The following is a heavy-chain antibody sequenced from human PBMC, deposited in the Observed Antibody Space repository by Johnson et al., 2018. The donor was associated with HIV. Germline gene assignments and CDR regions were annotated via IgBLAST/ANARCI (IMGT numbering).Heavy chain of an antibody. CDR2: ISRSGCST. CDR1: GFTFRSYA. CDR3: AKVDRRGGAFDI. V-gene: IGHV3-23*04. D-gene: IGHD3-10*01. Sequence: EQLVESGGGLVQPGGSLRLSCAASGFTFRSYAISWVRQAPGKGLAWVSAISRSGCSTYYADSVKGRFTISRDNSKNTLYLQMNRLRAEDTAVYYCAKVDRRGGAFDIWGQGTMVTVSS. J-gene: IGHJ3*02.